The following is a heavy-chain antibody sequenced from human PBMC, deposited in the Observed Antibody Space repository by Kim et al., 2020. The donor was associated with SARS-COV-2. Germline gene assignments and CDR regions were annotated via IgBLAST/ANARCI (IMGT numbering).Heavy chain of an antibody. CDR3: ASLPRGRYTTTWGY. D-gene: IGHD2-2*02. Sequence: GGSLRLSCAASGLTFSSHEMDWVRQVPGKGLELISSINPSGDFTYHVDSVRGRFTTSRDNSKNTLYLQMNSLRAEDTALYFCASLPRGRYTTTWGYWGQGTLVSVSP. J-gene: IGHJ4*02. CDR1: GLTFSSHE. CDR2: INPSGDFT. V-gene: IGHV3-23*01.